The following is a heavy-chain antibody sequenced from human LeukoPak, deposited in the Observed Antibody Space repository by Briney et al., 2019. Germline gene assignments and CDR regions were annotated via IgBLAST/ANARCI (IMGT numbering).Heavy chain of an antibody. J-gene: IGHJ4*02. CDR1: GGSISSYY. V-gene: IGHV4-59*01. CDR2: IYYSGST. CDR3: ARGNTSYYDFWSGYRQAYYFDY. D-gene: IGHD3-3*01. Sequence: SETLSLTCTVSGGSISSYYWSWIRQPPGKGLEWIGYIYYSGSTNYTPSLKSRVTISVDTSKNQFSLKLSSVTAADTAVYYCARGNTSYYDFWSGYRQAYYFDYWGQGTLVTVSS.